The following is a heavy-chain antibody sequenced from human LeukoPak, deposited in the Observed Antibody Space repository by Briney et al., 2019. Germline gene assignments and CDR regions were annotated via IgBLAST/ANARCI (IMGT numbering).Heavy chain of an antibody. D-gene: IGHD6-6*01. V-gene: IGHV4-34*01. CDR2: INHSGST. CDR3: ARDRPPQH. Sequence: SETLSLTCAVYGGSFSGYYWSWIRQPPGKGLEWIGEINHSGSTNYNPSLKSRVTISVDTSKNQFSLKLSSVTAADTAVYYCARDRPPQHWGQGTLVTVSS. CDR1: GGSFSGYY. J-gene: IGHJ1*01.